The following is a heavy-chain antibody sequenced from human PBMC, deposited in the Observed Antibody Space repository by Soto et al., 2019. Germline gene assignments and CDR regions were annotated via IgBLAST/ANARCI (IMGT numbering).Heavy chain of an antibody. CDR3: ARGATVTQYDY. Sequence: SETLSLTCTVSGVSVSSGSFYWAWIRQPPGKGLEWIGFGSYSGTTSYKPSLKSRVTISVDTSRSQISLKVSSLTAADTAVYYCARGATVTQYDYWGQGTLVTVSS. J-gene: IGHJ4*02. V-gene: IGHV4-61*01. CDR2: GSYSGTT. D-gene: IGHD4-17*01. CDR1: GVSVSSGSFY.